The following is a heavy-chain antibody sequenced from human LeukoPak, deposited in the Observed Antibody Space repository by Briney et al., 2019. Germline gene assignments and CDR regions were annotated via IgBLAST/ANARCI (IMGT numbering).Heavy chain of an antibody. Sequence: GGSLRLSCAGAGFTFDDSVMHWVRQAPGKGLDWVSTINWNSGNIGYADSVKGRFTISRDNAKNSLFLQMNSLRTEDTALYYCAKGGHPTRYYYGMDVWGQGTTVTVSS. CDR2: INWNSGNI. V-gene: IGHV3-9*01. CDR1: GFTFDDSV. D-gene: IGHD2-15*01. CDR3: AKGGHPTRYYYGMDV. J-gene: IGHJ6*02.